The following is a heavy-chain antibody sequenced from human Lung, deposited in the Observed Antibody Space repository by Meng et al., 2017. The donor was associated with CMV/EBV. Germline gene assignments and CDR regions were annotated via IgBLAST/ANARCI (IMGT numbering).Heavy chain of an antibody. J-gene: IGHJ4*02. CDR3: SRGAVYYFDY. Sequence: SCTASGYTFTSYGLSWLRPAPGQGLEWMGWINAYNSNTNYAQKLQGRVTMTTDTSTSTAYMELRSLRSDDTAVYYCSRGAVYYFDYWGQGTLVTVSS. D-gene: IGHD6-19*01. CDR1: GYTFTSYG. CDR2: INAYNSNT. V-gene: IGHV1-18*01.